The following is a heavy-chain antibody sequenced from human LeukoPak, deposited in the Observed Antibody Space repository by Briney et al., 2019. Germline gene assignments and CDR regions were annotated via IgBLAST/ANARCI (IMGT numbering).Heavy chain of an antibody. D-gene: IGHD3-16*01. Sequence: ASVKVSSKASGYTLTRYYMHWVRQAPGQEREWVGWINPNRVVTNYAQKFQGRVTMTRDTSINTDYMELSRLRSDDTAVYYCARGGLPISYYYIDVWGKGTTVTVSS. CDR1: GYTLTRYY. V-gene: IGHV1-2*02. J-gene: IGHJ6*03. CDR3: ARGGLPISYYYIDV. CDR2: INPNRVVT.